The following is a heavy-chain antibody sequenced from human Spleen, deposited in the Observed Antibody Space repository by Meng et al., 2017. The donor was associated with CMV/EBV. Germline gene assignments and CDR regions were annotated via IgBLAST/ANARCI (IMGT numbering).Heavy chain of an antibody. Sequence: ASVTTTKWWAWVRQPPGKGLEWVGDIDHSGNSNSNPSLASRLTLSLDTSKNHLSLRMTSVTAEDTAIYYCARVREHTSLGNYWFDPWGQGTLVTVSS. CDR2: IDHSGNS. D-gene: IGHD3-16*01. J-gene: IGHJ5*02. V-gene: IGHV4-4*02. CDR1: ASVTTTKW. CDR3: ARVREHTSLGNYWFDP.